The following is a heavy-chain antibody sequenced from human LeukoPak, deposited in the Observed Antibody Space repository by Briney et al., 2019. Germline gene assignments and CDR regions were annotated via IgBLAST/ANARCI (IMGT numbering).Heavy chain of an antibody. CDR2: MYYSGNT. CDR1: GGSINRSSYY. J-gene: IGHJ4*02. CDR3: ARQWFSDSWFFDR. Sequence: SETLSLTCSVSGGSINRSSYYWGWIRQPPGKGLEWIGSMYYSGNTYYNPSLRSRVTISVDTSKNQFSLKLTSVTAADTAVYYCARQWFSDSWFFDRWGQGTPVTVPS. D-gene: IGHD6-13*01. V-gene: IGHV4-39*01.